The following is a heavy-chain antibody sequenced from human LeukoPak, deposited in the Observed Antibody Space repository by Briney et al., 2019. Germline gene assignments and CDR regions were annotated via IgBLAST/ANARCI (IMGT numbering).Heavy chain of an antibody. Sequence: SQTLSLTCAVSGGSISSGGYSWSWIRQPPGKGLEWIGYIYHSGSTYYNPSLKSRVTVSVDRSKNQFSLKLSSVTAADTAVYYCARTSIAARRANAFDIWGQGTMVTVSS. D-gene: IGHD6-6*01. CDR1: GGSISSGGYS. CDR2: IYHSGST. V-gene: IGHV4-30-2*01. CDR3: ARTSIAARRANAFDI. J-gene: IGHJ3*02.